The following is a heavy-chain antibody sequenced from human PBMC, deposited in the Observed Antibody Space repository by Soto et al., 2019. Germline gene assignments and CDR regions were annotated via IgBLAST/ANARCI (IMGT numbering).Heavy chain of an antibody. Sequence: PGGPMRHSWRASGFNFSSHWMHWVRQATGKGLVWVSRINIDGSTTTYADSVKGRFTISRDNAKNTLYLQMNSLRAEDTAVYYCAGPAPAAGTNWFDPWGQGTLVTVSS. CDR1: GFNFSSHW. J-gene: IGHJ5*02. V-gene: IGHV3-74*01. D-gene: IGHD6-13*01. CDR2: INIDGSTT. CDR3: AGPAPAAGTNWFDP.